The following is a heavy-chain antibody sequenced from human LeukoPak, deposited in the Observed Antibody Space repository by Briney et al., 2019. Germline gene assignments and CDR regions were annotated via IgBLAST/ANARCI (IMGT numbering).Heavy chain of an antibody. CDR1: GFTVSSNY. D-gene: IGHD7-27*01. CDR2: IYSGGST. Sequence: GGSLRLSCAASGFTVSSNYMSWVRQAPGKGLEWVSVIYSGGSTYYADSVKGRFTISRDNSKNTLYLQMNSLRAEDTAVYYCARDTPLYATGTWGQGTMVTVSS. J-gene: IGHJ3*01. CDR3: ARDTPLYATGT. V-gene: IGHV3-53*01.